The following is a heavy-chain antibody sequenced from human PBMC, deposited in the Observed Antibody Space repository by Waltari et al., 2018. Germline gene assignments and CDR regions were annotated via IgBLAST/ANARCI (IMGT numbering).Heavy chain of an antibody. D-gene: IGHD3-10*01. CDR2: IYYSGST. V-gene: IGHV4-59*01. J-gene: IGHJ6*02. Sequence: QVQLQESGPGLVKPSETLSLTCTVSGGSISSYYWSWIRQPPGKGLEWIGYIYYSGSTKYNPSLKSRVTISVDTSKNQCSLKLSSVTAADTAVYYCARDRKSGSYYPSQYYGMDVWGQGTTVTVSS. CDR3: ARDRKSGSYYPSQYYGMDV. CDR1: GGSISSYY.